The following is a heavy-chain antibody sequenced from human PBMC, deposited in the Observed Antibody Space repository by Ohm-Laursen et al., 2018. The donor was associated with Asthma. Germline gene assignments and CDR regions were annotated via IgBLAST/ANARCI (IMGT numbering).Heavy chain of an antibody. V-gene: IGHV3-21*01. CDR2: ISTASSFI. J-gene: IGHJ1*01. Sequence: SLRLSCAASGYTFSRYIIHWVRQIPGKGLEWVASISTASSFIYYADSVRGRFTTSRDNARNSVYLQMNSLRAEDTALYYCARIGPEWELPGREYSLHHWGEGTLVTVSS. CDR3: ARIGPEWELPGREYSLHH. D-gene: IGHD1-26*01. CDR1: GYTFSRYI.